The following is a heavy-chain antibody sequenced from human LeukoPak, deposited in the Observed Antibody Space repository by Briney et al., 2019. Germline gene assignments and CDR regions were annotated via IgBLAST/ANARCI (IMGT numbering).Heavy chain of an antibody. CDR1: GFSINNYW. D-gene: IGHD6-13*01. Sequence: GAALILCCAASGFSINNYWMHWVRQAPGKGLVWVSRLNSDGSSSAFADSMKGRFTISRDNAKNTLYLQMNSMRAEDTAVYFCVRAKGGPGSTWAFDIWGQGTMVTVSS. CDR3: VRAKGGPGSTWAFDI. CDR2: LNSDGSSS. J-gene: IGHJ3*02. V-gene: IGHV3-74*01.